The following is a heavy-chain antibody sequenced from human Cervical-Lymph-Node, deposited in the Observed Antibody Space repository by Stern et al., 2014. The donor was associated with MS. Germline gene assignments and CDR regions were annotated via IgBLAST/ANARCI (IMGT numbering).Heavy chain of an antibody. CDR1: GFLLSTNGVG. Sequence: ESGPTLVPPTQTLTLTCTFSGFLLSTNGVGVGWIRQPPGKALEWLALIYWNGSKRYRPSLRDRLTITEDTSKNQVVLTMTNMDPVDTATYFCAHRPRPDIGSCTRTSCYRESGHFDYWGQGTPVAVSS. CDR2: IYWNGSK. V-gene: IGHV2-5*01. D-gene: IGHD2-2*03. CDR3: AHRPRPDIGSCTRTSCYRESGHFDY. J-gene: IGHJ4*02.